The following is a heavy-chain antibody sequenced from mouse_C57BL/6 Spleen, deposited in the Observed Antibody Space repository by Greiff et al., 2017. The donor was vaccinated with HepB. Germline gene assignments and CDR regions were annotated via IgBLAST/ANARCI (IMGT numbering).Heavy chain of an antibody. CDR3: ARYDYGSSYSFDY. Sequence: VMLVESGAELAKPGASVKLSCKASGYTFTSYWMHWVKQRPGQGLEWIGYINPSSGYTKYNQKFKDKATLTADKSSSTAYMQLSSLTYEDSAVYYCARYDYGSSYSFDYWGQGTTLTVSS. V-gene: IGHV1-7*01. J-gene: IGHJ2*01. D-gene: IGHD1-1*01. CDR2: INPSSGYT. CDR1: GYTFTSYW.